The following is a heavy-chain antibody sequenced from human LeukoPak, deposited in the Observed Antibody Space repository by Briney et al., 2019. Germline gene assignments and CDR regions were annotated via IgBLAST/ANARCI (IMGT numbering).Heavy chain of an antibody. Sequence: SETLSLTCTVSGVSFSSYYWTWIRQPAGKGLEWIGRIYSSGNTNYNPSLESRVTMSIDTSKNQFSLKLTSVTAADTAVYYCARERGILRGDASDIWGQGTMVTVSS. CDR2: IYSSGNT. D-gene: IGHD1-26*01. J-gene: IGHJ3*02. V-gene: IGHV4-4*07. CDR1: GVSFSSYY. CDR3: ARERGILRGDASDI.